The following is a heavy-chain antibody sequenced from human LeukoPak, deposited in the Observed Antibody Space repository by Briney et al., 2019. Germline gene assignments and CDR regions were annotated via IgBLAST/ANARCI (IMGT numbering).Heavy chain of an antibody. CDR3: ARDSSCPSTYFDY. CDR2: IYATGST. V-gene: IGHV4-4*07. J-gene: IGHJ4*02. CDR1: GGSISSYY. D-gene: IGHD2-2*01. Sequence: PSETLSLTCTVSGGSISSYYWSWIRQPAGKGLEWIGRIYATGSTNYNPSLKSRVSMSLDTSKNQFSLRLSSVTAADTAVYYCARDSSCPSTYFDYWRQGTLVTVSS.